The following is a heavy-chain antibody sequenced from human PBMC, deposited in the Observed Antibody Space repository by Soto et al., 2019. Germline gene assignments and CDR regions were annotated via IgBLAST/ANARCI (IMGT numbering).Heavy chain of an antibody. Sequence: SVKVSCKTSGFMFTRSAVQWVGQARGQRLEWIGWLVVGSGNTHYAQHFQERVTLTRDMSTGTAYMELSSLRSEDTAVYYCARGKWNYAGEFDYWGQGTLVTVSS. J-gene: IGHJ4*02. V-gene: IGHV1-58*01. CDR3: ARGKWNYAGEFDY. CDR2: LVVGSGNT. CDR1: GFMFTRSA. D-gene: IGHD1-7*01.